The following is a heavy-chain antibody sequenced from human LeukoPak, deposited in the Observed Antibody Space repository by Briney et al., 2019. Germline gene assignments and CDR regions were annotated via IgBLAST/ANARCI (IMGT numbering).Heavy chain of an antibody. J-gene: IGHJ4*02. CDR3: AKGVGYCSGGSCQQFDY. D-gene: IGHD2-15*01. CDR1: GFTFSSYW. Sequence: PGGSLRISCAASGFTFSSYWMSWVRQAPGKGLEWVSAISGSGGSTYYADSVKGRFTISRDNSKNTLYLQMNSLRAGDTAVYYCAKGVGYCSGGSCQQFDYWGQGTLVTVSS. CDR2: ISGSGGST. V-gene: IGHV3-23*01.